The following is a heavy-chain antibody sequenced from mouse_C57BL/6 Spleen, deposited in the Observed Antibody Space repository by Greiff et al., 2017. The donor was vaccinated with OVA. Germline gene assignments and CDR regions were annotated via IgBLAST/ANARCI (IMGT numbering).Heavy chain of an antibody. V-gene: IGHV14-4*01. J-gene: IGHJ3*01. CDR2: IDPENGDT. Sequence: EVQGVESGAELVRPGASVKLSCTASGFTIKDDYMHWVKQRPEQGLEWIGWIDPENGDTEYASKFQGKATITADTSSNTAYLQLSSLTSEDTAVYYCTTGAYWGQGTLVTVSA. CDR3: TTGAY. CDR1: GFTIKDDY.